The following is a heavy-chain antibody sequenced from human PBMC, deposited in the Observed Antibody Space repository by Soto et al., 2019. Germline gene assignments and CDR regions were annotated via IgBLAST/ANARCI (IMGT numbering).Heavy chain of an antibody. CDR3: ANVRVGRYKVGLYFDY. D-gene: IGHD1-1*01. V-gene: IGHV1-69*12. Sequence: QVQLVQSGAEVKKPASSVKVSCKASGGTFSSYAISWVRLGPGQGHDWMGVSITIYGTATYAQKFQGRVTITATESTNTSYMELSMLRSADTAVYYCANVRVGRYKVGLYFDYWGQGTLVTVSS. J-gene: IGHJ4*02. CDR1: GGTFSSYA. CDR2: SITIYGTA.